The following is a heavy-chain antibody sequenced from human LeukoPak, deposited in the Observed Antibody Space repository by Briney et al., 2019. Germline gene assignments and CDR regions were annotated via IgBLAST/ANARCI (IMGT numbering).Heavy chain of an antibody. D-gene: IGHD6-13*01. CDR2: INHSGST. CDR1: GGSFSGYY. V-gene: IGHV4-34*01. CDR3: ARGPTQLVLGAFDI. J-gene: IGHJ3*02. Sequence: SETLSLTCAVYGGSFSGYYWSWIRQPPGKGLEWIGEINHSGSTNYNPSLKSRVTISVDTSKNQFSLKLSSVTAADTAVYYCARGPTQLVLGAFDIWGQGTMVTVSS.